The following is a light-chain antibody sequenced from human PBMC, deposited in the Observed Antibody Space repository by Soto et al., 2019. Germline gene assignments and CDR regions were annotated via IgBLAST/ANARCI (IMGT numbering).Light chain of an antibody. J-gene: IGKJ1*01. CDR3: QQSYTHPT. V-gene: IGKV1-39*01. CDR1: QTTIIY. Sequence: DIQLTQSPSSLSASVGDRVTITCRASQTTIIYLNWYQQKPGEVPKLLIYRASNLQSGAPSRFSGSGSGTDFTLTISSLQPEDSAIYYCQQSYTHPTFGQGTKVEIK. CDR2: RAS.